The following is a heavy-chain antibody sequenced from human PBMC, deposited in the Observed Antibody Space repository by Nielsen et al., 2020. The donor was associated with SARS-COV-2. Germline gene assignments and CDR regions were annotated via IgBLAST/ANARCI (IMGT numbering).Heavy chain of an antibody. J-gene: IGHJ6*02. V-gene: IGHV3-23*01. CDR1: GFTFSSYA. Sequence: GGSLRLSCAASGFTFSSYAMSWVRQAPGKGLEWVSAISGSGGSTYYADSVKGRFTISRDNSKNTLYLQMNSLRAEDTAVYYCARGELLLWFGELSPRDYYGMDVWGQGTTVTVSS. D-gene: IGHD3-10*01. CDR3: ARGELLLWFGELSPRDYYGMDV. CDR2: ISGSGGST.